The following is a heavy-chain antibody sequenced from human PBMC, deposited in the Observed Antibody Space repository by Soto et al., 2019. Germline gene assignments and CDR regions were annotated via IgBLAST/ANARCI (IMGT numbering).Heavy chain of an antibody. CDR2: ISTYNGNT. CDR1: GYTFISYG. D-gene: IGHD6-13*01. CDR3: ARAGYSTSWVGISATGVHGVEIDY. V-gene: IGHV1-18*01. Sequence: QVLLEQSGAEVKRAGASVKVSCKASGYTFISYGIAWVRQAPGQGLEWMGWISTYNGNTKYAQKFQDRVTMTTDTSTRTAYMDVRSLRSDDTAVYYCARAGYSTSWVGISATGVHGVEIDYWGQGTLVTVSS. J-gene: IGHJ4*02.